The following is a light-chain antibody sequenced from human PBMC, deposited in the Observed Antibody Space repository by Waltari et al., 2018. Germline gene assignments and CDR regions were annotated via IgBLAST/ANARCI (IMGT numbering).Light chain of an antibody. CDR2: DVS. V-gene: IGLV2-14*01. CDR3: CSFTSRSTWV. CDR1: SSDVGGYNF. Sequence: SALTQPASVSGSPGQAITISCTGTSSDVGGYNFVSWYQQHPGKVPKLLIFDVSNRPSGVSNRFSGSKSGNTASLTISGLQAEDESDYYCCSFTSRSTWVFGGGTKLTVL. J-gene: IGLJ3*02.